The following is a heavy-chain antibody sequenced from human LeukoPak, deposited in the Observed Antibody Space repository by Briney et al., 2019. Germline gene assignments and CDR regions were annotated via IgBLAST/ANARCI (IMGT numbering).Heavy chain of an antibody. CDR3: AKDKVGITIFGVVIKGYMDV. J-gene: IGHJ6*03. D-gene: IGHD3-3*01. Sequence: GGSLRLSCAASGFTFSSYSMNWVRQAPGKGLEWVAFIRYDGSNKYYADSVKGRFTISRDNSKSTLYLQMNSLRAEDTAVYYCAKDKVGITIFGVVIKGYMDVWGKGTTVTVSS. CDR1: GFTFSSYS. CDR2: IRYDGSNK. V-gene: IGHV3-30*02.